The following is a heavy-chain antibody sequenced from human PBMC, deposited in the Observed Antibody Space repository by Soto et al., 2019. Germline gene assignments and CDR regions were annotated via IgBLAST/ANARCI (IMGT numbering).Heavy chain of an antibody. J-gene: IGHJ4*02. CDR1: GGSFKSGSYS. CDR3: ARDFAYFDS. D-gene: IGHD3-3*01. CDR2: VYHTGRT. V-gene: IGHV4-61*01. Sequence: SETLSLTCTVSGGSFKSGSYSWSWIRQPPGKRLEWIGYVYHTGRTSYNLSLKSRVSISMDTSKNQFSLNLDSVTAADTAVYFCARDFAYFDSWGQGTLVAVSS.